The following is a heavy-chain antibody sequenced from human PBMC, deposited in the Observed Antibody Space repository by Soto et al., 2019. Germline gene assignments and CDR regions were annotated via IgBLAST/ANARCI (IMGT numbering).Heavy chain of an antibody. CDR1: GFTFSSYA. D-gene: IGHD6-19*01. V-gene: IGHV3-23*01. CDR2: ISGSGGST. CDR3: AKSSSAVAGTFDY. Sequence: LSLTCAASGFTFSSYAMSWVRQAPGKGLEWVSAISGSGGSTYYADSVKGRFTISRDNSKNTLYLQMNSLRAEDTAVYYCAKSSSAVAGTFDYWGQGTLVTVSS. J-gene: IGHJ4*02.